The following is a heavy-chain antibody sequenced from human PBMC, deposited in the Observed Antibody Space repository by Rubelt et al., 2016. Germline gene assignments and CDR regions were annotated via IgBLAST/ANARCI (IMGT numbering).Heavy chain of an antibody. CDR1: GYTFTSYD. V-gene: IGHV1-8*01. CDR3: ARDSSGTS. D-gene: IGHD3-22*01. Sequence: QVQLVQSGAEVKKPGASVKVSCKASGYTFTSYDIKWVRQATGQGLEWMGWMNPNSGKKGCEKKCQGMVTRTSNTSISKAYMELSSRRAEDTAVYYCARDSSGTSWGQGTLVTVSS. CDR2: MNPNSGKK. J-gene: IGHJ5*02.